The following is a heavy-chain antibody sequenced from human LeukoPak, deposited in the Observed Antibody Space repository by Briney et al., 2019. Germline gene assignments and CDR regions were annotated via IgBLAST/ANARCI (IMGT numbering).Heavy chain of an antibody. CDR3: AREPHYYGSKNYSNWFDP. J-gene: IGHJ5*02. D-gene: IGHD3-10*01. CDR1: GGSVSSGDYY. Sequence: SETLSPTCTVSGGSVSSGDYYWSWLRQHPGQGLEWIGYIYYSGSTYYNPSLKSRVTISVDTSKNQFSLMLNSVTVADTAVYFCAREPHYYGSKNYSNWFDPWGQGTLVTVSS. V-gene: IGHV4-31*03. CDR2: IYYSGST.